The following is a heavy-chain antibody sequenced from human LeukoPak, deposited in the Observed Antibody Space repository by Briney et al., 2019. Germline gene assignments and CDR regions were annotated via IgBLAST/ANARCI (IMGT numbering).Heavy chain of an antibody. CDR3: ARVPDITARPCDS. V-gene: IGHV4-34*01. D-gene: IGHD1-1*01. CDR1: GGSFNSYY. CDR2: ISHTGGII. J-gene: IGHJ4*02. Sequence: SETLSLTCAVSGGSFNSYYWTWVRQTPGKGLEWIGEISHTGGIINYKQSLKSRVTISVDASKKQVSLMLTSVTAADTGVYYCARVPDITARPCDSWGPGTRVTVS.